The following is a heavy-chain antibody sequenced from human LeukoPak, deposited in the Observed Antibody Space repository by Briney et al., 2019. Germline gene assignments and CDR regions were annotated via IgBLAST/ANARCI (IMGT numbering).Heavy chain of an antibody. Sequence: GGSLRLSCAASGFTFSSYAMHWVRQAPGKGLEWVAVISYDGSNKYYADSVKGRFTISRDNSKNTLYLQMNSLRAEDTAVYYCARTYYGSGSPYYFDYWGQGTLVTVSS. CDR1: GFTFSSYA. CDR3: ARTYYGSGSPYYFDY. CDR2: ISYDGSNK. V-gene: IGHV3-30-3*01. J-gene: IGHJ4*02. D-gene: IGHD3-10*01.